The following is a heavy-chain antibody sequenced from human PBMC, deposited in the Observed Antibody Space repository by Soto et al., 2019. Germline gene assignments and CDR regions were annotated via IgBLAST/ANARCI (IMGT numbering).Heavy chain of an antibody. V-gene: IGHV4-31*03. D-gene: IGHD4-17*01. J-gene: IGHJ4*02. Sequence: QVQLQESGPGLVKPSQTLSLTCTVSGGSISSGGYYWSWIRQHPGKGLEWIGYIYYSGSTYYNPSIKSRVTISVDTSKNKFSLKLSSVTAADTAVYYCASSPEATVTAFDYWGQGTLVTVSS. CDR3: ASSPEATVTAFDY. CDR1: GGSISSGGYY. CDR2: IYYSGST.